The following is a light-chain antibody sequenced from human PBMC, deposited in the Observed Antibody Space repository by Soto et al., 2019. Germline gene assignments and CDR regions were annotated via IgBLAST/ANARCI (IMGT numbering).Light chain of an antibody. J-gene: IGKJ1*01. V-gene: IGKV3-20*01. Sequence: MVLTQFTDTRSLSPGNRATLSCRASQSVSNNYLAWYQQKPGQAPRLLIYGASNRATGIPDRFSGSGSGTDFTLTISRLEPEDFAVYYCQQYGSSGTFGQGTKVAIK. CDR3: QQYGSSGT. CDR2: GAS. CDR1: QSVSNNY.